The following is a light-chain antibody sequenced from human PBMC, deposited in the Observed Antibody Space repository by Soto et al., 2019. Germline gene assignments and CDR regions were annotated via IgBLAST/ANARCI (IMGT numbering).Light chain of an antibody. CDR3: SSYTSSSTYV. J-gene: IGLJ1*01. Sequence: QSARTQPASVSGSPGQSITISCPGTSSDVGGYNYVSWYQQHPGKAPKLMIYDVSNRPSGVSNRFSGSKSGNTASLTISGLQAEDEADYYCSSYTSSSTYVFGTGTKVT. V-gene: IGLV2-14*01. CDR1: SSDVGGYNY. CDR2: DVS.